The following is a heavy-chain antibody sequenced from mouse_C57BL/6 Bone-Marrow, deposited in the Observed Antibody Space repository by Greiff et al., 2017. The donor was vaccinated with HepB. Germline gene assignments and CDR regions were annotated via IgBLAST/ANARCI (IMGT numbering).Heavy chain of an antibody. J-gene: IGHJ1*03. CDR1: GYTFTSYW. Sequence: VQLQQPGAELVKPGASVKMSCKASGYTFTSYWITWVKQRPGQGLEWIGDIYPGSGSTNYNEKFKSKATLTVGTSSSTAYMQLSSLTSEDSAVYYCARSTVDLPYWYFDVWGTGTTVTVSS. CDR2: IYPGSGST. D-gene: IGHD1-1*01. CDR3: ARSTVDLPYWYFDV. V-gene: IGHV1-55*01.